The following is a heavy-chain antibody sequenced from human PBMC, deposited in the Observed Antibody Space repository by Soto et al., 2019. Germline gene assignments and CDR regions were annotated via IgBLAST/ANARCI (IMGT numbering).Heavy chain of an antibody. J-gene: IGHJ5*02. CDR2: INPNSGGT. CDR3: ARDSGYETWFDP. CDR1: GYTFTGYY. D-gene: IGHD5-12*01. V-gene: IGHV1-2*02. Sequence: QVQLVQSGAEVKKPGASVKVSCKASGYTFTGYYMHWVRQAPGQGLEWMGWINPNSGGTNYAQKFQGGVTMTRDTSLSTAYMELRRLRSDDTAVYYCARDSGYETWFDPWGQGTLVTVSS.